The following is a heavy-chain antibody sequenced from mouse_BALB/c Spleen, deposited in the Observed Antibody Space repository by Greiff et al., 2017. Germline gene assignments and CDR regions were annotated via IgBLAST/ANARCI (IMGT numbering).Heavy chain of an antibody. D-gene: IGHD2-1*01. Sequence: EVKLQESGPGLVKPSQSLSLTCTVTGYSITSDYAWNWIRQFPGNKLEWMGYISYSGSTSYNPSLKSRISITRDTSKNQLFLQLNSVTTEDTATYYCARDAYGNYVNWGQGTTLTVSS. J-gene: IGHJ2*01. V-gene: IGHV3-2*02. CDR3: ARDAYGNYVN. CDR1: GYSITSDYA. CDR2: ISYSGST.